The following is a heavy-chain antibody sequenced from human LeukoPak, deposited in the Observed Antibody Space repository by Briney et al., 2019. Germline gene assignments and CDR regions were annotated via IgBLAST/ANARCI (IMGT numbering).Heavy chain of an antibody. CDR2: IFTSGNT. J-gene: IGHJ5*02. CDR3: AKEDHRGSDPPWFDP. D-gene: IGHD3-10*01. CDR1: GAAISSGTYY. V-gene: IGHV4-61*02. Sequence: NPSETLSLTCTVSGAAISSGTYYWSWIRQPAGKGLEWIGRIFTSGNTDYNPSLKSRVFISIETSKNRFSLTLNSVTAADTAVYYCAKEDHRGSDPPWFDPWGQGTLVTVSS.